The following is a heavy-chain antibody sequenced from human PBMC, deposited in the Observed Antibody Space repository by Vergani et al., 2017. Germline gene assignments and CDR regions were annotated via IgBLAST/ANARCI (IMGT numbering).Heavy chain of an antibody. J-gene: IGHJ6*02. V-gene: IGHV5-51*01. CDR2: IYPGDSEN. CDR3: GRRKTAMVTDYGMDV. Sequence: EVQLVQSGAEVKKPGESLKISCKGSGYSFTSYWIGWVRQMPGKGLEWMGIIYPGDSENRYSPSFQGEVTISADKSISTAYRQGSSLKASDTAMYYCGRRKTAMVTDYGMDVWGQGTTVTVSS. D-gene: IGHD5-18*01. CDR1: GYSFTSYW.